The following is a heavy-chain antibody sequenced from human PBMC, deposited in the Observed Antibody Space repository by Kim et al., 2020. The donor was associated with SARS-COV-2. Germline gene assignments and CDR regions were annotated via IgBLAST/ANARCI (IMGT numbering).Heavy chain of an antibody. CDR3: ATGQVKLGYGSGRVKGYFYYCMDA. V-gene: IGHV1-24*01. D-gene: IGHD6-25*01. CDR1: GYSLSELS. J-gene: IGHJ6*02. CDR2: FDPEDGET. Sequence: ASVKVSCKVSGYSLSELSMHWVRQAPGKGLEWMGGFDPEDGETIYAEKFQGRVTMTEDTSTDTAYMELRSLSSADTAVYYFATGQVKLGYGSGRVKGYFYYCMDAWGQGTTVTVSS.